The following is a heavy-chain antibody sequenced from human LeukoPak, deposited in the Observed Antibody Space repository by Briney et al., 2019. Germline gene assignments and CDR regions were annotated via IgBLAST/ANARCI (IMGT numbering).Heavy chain of an antibody. J-gene: IGHJ4*01. D-gene: IGHD3-3*01. Sequence: GGSLRLSCAASGFTFSSYWMSWVRQAPGKGLEWVANIKQDGGEKYYVDSVKGRFTISRDNAKNSLYLQMNSLRDEDTAVYYCARSPGDYYDFWSGYYDYWGQGTLVTVSS. V-gene: IGHV3-7*01. CDR3: ARSPGDYYDFWSGYYDY. CDR1: GFTFSSYW. CDR2: IKQDGGEK.